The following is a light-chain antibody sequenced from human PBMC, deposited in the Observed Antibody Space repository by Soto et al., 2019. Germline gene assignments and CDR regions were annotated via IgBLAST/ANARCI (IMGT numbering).Light chain of an antibody. Sequence: DIHLTQSPSTLSTSVGARVTITCRASQSVSYWLAWYQQKPGKAPNLLIYDGSTLASGVPPRFSGGGFGTEFTLNISSLQPDDSAMYYCQHYNTYSKAFGPRTKVDIK. CDR3: QHYNTYSKA. J-gene: IGKJ3*01. CDR2: DGS. CDR1: QSVSYW. V-gene: IGKV1-5*01.